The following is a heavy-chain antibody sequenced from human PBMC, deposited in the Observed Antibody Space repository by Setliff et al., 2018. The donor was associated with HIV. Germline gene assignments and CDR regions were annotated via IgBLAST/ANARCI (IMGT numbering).Heavy chain of an antibody. V-gene: IGHV3-30-3*01. CDR3: ARDDCSGDFCDRRVYFYYYMDV. CDR2: AAYDGINK. J-gene: IGHJ6*03. D-gene: IGHD2-15*01. Sequence: GESLKISCAASGFTFTSYAMHWVRQAPGKGLEWVAVAAYDGINKFYADSVKGRFTISRDDSENTVFLQMNSLRAEDSAVYYCARDDCSGDFCDRRVYFYYYMDVWGKGTAVTVSS. CDR1: GFTFTSYA.